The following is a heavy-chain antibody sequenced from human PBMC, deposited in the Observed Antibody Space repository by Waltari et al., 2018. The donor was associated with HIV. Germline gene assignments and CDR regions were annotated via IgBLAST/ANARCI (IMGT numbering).Heavy chain of an antibody. V-gene: IGHV4-39*01. J-gene: IGHJ3*02. CDR3: ARSYCSSTSCYAVGALDI. CDR1: GGSILSTISS. Sequence: QLQLQASGPGLVKPSETLSLTCTVSGGSILSTISSWVCIRHPPGKGLQWIGSIYYSGNTYYNPSLKSRVTISVDTSKNQFSLKLGSVTAADTAVYYCARSYCSSTSCYAVGALDIWGQGTMVTVSA. D-gene: IGHD2-2*01. CDR2: IYYSGNT.